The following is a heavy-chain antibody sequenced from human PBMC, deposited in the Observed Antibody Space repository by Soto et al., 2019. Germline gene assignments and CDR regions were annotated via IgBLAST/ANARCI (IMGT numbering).Heavy chain of an antibody. CDR1: GFSFYNYV. Sequence: HPWGSLRLSCAGSGFSFYNYVFNCVRQAPGKGLEWVSIISFDCTTYVYADSVKGRFTIYRDNSKNTVFLQMNGLRVEDTAVYYCAKDATYYYNTLPSAYFDSWGQGTPVTFSS. J-gene: IGHJ4*02. D-gene: IGHD3-22*01. CDR2: ISFDCTTY. V-gene: IGHV3-30*18. CDR3: AKDATYYYNTLPSAYFDS.